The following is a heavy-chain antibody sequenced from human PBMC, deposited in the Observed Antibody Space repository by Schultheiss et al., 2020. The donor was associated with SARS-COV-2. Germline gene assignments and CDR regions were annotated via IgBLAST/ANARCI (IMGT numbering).Heavy chain of an antibody. CDR3: AILRDYGSGRLDY. CDR1: GFTFTYTE. D-gene: IGHD3-10*01. CDR2: INTNGGTR. J-gene: IGHJ4*02. V-gene: IGHV3-48*03. Sequence: GESLKISCAASGFTFTYTELNWARQAPGKGLEWISYINTNGGTRYYADSVKGRFIISRDDAKNSLFLQMNCLTVEDTAVYYCAILRDYGSGRLDYWGPGTLVTVSS.